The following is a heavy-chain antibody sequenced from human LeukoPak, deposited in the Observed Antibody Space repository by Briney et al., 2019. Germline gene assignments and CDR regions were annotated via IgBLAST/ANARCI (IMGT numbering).Heavy chain of an antibody. J-gene: IGHJ6*03. D-gene: IGHD3-16*01. V-gene: IGHV4-39*01. CDR3: ARHPWGPYYYMDV. CDR1: GGSISSSNYY. Sequence: SETLSLTYTVSGGSISSSNYYWGWIRQPPGKGLEWIGTIFYSGNTYYNPSLKSRVTISVDTSKNQFSLKLNSVTAADTAVYYCARHPWGPYYYMDVWGKGTTVIVSS. CDR2: IFYSGNT.